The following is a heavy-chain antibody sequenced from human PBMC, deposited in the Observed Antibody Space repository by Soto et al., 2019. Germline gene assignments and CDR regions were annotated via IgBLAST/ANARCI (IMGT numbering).Heavy chain of an antibody. D-gene: IGHD1-26*01. V-gene: IGHV1-69*01. CDR3: ARDGGRHSGGIDY. Sequence: QVQLVQSGAEVKKPGSSVKVSCKASGGTFSSYSINCVRQAPGQGLEWMGEIIPIFGTANYAQKFQGRVMITADESTSTAYMELSSLRSEDTAVYYCARDGGRHSGGIDYWGQGTLVTVSS. CDR1: GGTFSSYS. CDR2: IIPIFGTA. J-gene: IGHJ4*02.